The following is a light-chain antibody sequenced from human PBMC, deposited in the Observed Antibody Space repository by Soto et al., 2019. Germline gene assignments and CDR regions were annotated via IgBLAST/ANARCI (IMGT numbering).Light chain of an antibody. CDR2: AAS. V-gene: IGKV1-39*01. CDR3: QQSYSTLRT. J-gene: IGKJ1*01. Sequence: DIQMTQSPSSLSASVGDRVTITCRASQSLSSYLNWYQQKPGKAPKVLIYAASSLQSGVPSRFSGSGSGTEFTLTISSLQSEDFATYYSQQSYSTLRTFGQVTKVEI. CDR1: QSLSSY.